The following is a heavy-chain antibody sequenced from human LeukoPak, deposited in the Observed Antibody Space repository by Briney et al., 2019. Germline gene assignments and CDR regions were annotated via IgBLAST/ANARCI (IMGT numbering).Heavy chain of an antibody. CDR1: GGSISSYY. V-gene: IGHV4-59*01. CDR3: ARAIPYNWFDP. D-gene: IGHD2-2*02. Sequence: PSETLPLTCTVSGGSISSYYWSWIRQPPGKGLEWIGYIYYSGSTNYNPSLKSRVTISVDTSKNQFSLKLSSATAADTAVYYCARAIPYNWFDPWGQGTLVTVSS. J-gene: IGHJ5*02. CDR2: IYYSGST.